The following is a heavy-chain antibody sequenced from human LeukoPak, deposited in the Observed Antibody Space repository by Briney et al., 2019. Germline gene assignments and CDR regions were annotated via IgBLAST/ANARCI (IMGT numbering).Heavy chain of an antibody. CDR1: GGSISSYY. CDR2: IYTSGST. D-gene: IGHD3-10*01. CDR3: ARSPYGSMVRGVIDY. Sequence: PSETLSLTCTVSGGSISSYYWSWIRQPAGKGLEWIGRIYTSGSTNYNPSLKSRVTISVDTSKNQFSLKLSSVTAADTAVYYCARSPYGSMVRGVIDYWGQGTLVTVSS. V-gene: IGHV4-4*07. J-gene: IGHJ4*02.